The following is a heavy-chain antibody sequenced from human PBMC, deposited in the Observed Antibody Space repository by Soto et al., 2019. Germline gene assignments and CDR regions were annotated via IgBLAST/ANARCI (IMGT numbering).Heavy chain of an antibody. CDR3: AHIVVAGLGYYFDY. Sequence: QITLKESGPTLVKPTQPLTLTCTFSGFSLSSTRMAVGWIRQPPGEALEWLALIYWDDDKRYSPFLKSRLTTTKDTSKNQVVRTMSNMEPVDTARYYCAHIVVAGLGYYFDYWGQGTLVTVSS. CDR2: IYWDDDK. D-gene: IGHD6-19*01. J-gene: IGHJ4*02. V-gene: IGHV2-5*02. CDR1: GFSLSSTRMA.